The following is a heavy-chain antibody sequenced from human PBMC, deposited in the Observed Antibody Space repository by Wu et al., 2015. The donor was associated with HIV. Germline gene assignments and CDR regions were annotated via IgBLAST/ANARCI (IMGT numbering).Heavy chain of an antibody. CDR2: IDPATSTS. CDR1: GYDFSRYY. V-gene: IGHV1-46*01. J-gene: IGHJ6*02. CDR3: AREWGCSGGSCYPQDYYYYGMDV. D-gene: IGHD2-15*01. Sequence: QVLLVQSGTEVKKPGASVKVSCKASGYDFSRYYLHWVRRAPGQGLEWMGIIDPATSTSNYAQKFYNRVTMTRDTSTNTVYMELASLTSDDTAVYYCAREWGCSGGSCYPQDYYYYGMDVWDQGP.